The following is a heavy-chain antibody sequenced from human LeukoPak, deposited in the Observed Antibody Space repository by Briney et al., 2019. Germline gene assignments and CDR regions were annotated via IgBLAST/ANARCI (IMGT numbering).Heavy chain of an antibody. Sequence: GGSLRLSCAASGFTVSSNYMSWVRQAPGKGLEWVSVIYSGGSTYYADSVKGRFTLSRDNSKNTLYLQMNSLRVEGTAVYYCAREPRSSGCYYSFDYWGQGTLVTVSS. CDR3: AREPRSSGCYYSFDY. V-gene: IGHV3-53*05. CDR1: GFTVSSNY. D-gene: IGHD3-22*01. CDR2: IYSGGST. J-gene: IGHJ4*02.